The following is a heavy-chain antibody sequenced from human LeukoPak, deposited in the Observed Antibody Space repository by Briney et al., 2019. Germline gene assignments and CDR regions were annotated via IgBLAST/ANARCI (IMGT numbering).Heavy chain of an antibody. D-gene: IGHD1-26*01. CDR2: IYTSGST. Sequence: PSETLSLTCTVSGGSISSYYWSWIRQPAGKGLEWIGCIYTSGSTNYNPSLKSRVTMSVDTSKNQFSLKLSSVTAADTAVYYCARDGRRIEPIGVYVGLVGDDAFDIWGQGTMVTVSS. CDR1: GGSISSYY. V-gene: IGHV4-4*07. J-gene: IGHJ3*02. CDR3: ARDGRRIEPIGVYVGLVGDDAFDI.